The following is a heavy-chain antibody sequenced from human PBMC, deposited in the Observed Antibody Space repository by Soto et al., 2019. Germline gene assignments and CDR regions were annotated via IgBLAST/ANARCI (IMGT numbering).Heavy chain of an antibody. J-gene: IGHJ4*02. CDR1: GGSISSSTYY. CDR3: ARSLWELLPDY. D-gene: IGHD1-26*01. CDR2: IFFSGST. V-gene: IGHV4-39*07. Sequence: SETLSLTCAVCGGSISSSTYYWGWVRQPPGKGLEWIGGIFFSGSTYYNPSLKSRVTISVDTSKNQFSLQLTSVTAADTAMYYCARSLWELLPDYWGQGTLVTVSS.